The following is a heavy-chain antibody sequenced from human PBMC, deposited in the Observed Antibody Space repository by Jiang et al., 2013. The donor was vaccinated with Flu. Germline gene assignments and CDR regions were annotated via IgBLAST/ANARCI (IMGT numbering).Heavy chain of an antibody. Sequence: SLTCTVSGGSISSYYWSWIRQPQEGTGVDWVYLLQWEHQLQPSLKSRVTISVDTSKNQFSLKLSSVTAADTAVYYCARLIGRYDSSGYYGYFDYWGQGTLVTVSS. D-gene: IGHD3-22*01. CDR1: GGSISSYY. V-gene: IGHV4-59*01. J-gene: IGHJ4*02. CDR3: ARLIGRYDSSGYYGYFDY. CDR2: LLQWEH.